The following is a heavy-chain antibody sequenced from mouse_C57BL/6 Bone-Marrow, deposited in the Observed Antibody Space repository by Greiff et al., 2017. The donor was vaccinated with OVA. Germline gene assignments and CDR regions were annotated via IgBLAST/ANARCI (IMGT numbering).Heavy chain of an antibody. CDR3: ARGELRLGY. D-gene: IGHD3-2*02. J-gene: IGHJ2*01. V-gene: IGHV1-81*01. CDR1: GYTFTSYG. Sequence: QVQLKESGAELARPGASVKLSCKASGYTFTSYGISWVKQSTGQGLEWIGEIYPRSGNTYYNEKFKGKATLTADKSSSTAYMELRSLTSEDSAVYFCARGELRLGYWGQGTTLTVSS. CDR2: IYPRSGNT.